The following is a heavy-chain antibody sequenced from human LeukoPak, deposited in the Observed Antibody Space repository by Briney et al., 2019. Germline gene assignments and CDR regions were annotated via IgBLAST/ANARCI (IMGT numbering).Heavy chain of an antibody. D-gene: IGHD3-22*01. CDR1: GFTFSSYS. CDR3: ARDDDNSSPVVEFDY. Sequence: PGGSLRLSCAASGFTFSSYSMNWVRQAPGKGLEWVSYISSSSSTIYYADSVKGRFTISGDNAKNSLYLQMNSLRAEDTAVYYCARDDDNSSPVVEFDYWGQGTLVTVSS. V-gene: IGHV3-48*01. CDR2: ISSSSSTI. J-gene: IGHJ4*02.